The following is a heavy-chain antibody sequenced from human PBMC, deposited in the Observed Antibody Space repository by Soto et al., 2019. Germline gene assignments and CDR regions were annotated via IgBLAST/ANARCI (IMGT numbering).Heavy chain of an antibody. CDR2: TYYRSNWRH. CDR1: GDSVSSNTAA. CDR3: ARGVAGTGFDL. J-gene: IGHJ4*02. V-gene: IGHV6-1*01. D-gene: IGHD6-19*01. Sequence: RTLSLPCAISGDSVSSNTAAWNWIRSSPSRGLEWLGRTYYRSNWRHDYAVSVKSRITVNPDTSKNHFSLQLNSVTPDDTAVYYCARGVAGTGFDLWGQGTLVTVS.